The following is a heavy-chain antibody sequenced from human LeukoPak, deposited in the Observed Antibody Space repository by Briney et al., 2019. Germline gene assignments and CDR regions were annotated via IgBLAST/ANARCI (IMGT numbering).Heavy chain of an antibody. J-gene: IGHJ4*02. CDR2: ITPSGST. Sequence: SETLSLTCVVYGGSFSGYFWSWIRQPPGKGLEWIGEITPSGSTNYSPSLKRRVSISIGTSKKKPSLRLTSVTAADSAVYYCASSFYYDSRDYWGQGTLVTVSS. CDR1: GGSFSGYF. D-gene: IGHD3-22*01. V-gene: IGHV4-34*01. CDR3: ASSFYYDSRDY.